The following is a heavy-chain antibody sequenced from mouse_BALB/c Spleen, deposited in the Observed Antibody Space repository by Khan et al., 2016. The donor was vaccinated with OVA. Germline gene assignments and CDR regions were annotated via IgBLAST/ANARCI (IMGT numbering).Heavy chain of an antibody. CDR1: GYTFTNYG. V-gene: IGHV9-3-1*01. CDR3: ARKYYRYDGMDY. J-gene: IGHJ4*01. CDR2: INTYTGEP. Sequence: QIQLVQSRPELKKPGETVKISCKASGYTFTNYGMNWVKQAPGKGLKWMGWINTYTGEPTYADDFKGRFAFSLETSASTAYLQINNLKNEDTAKYFCARKYYRYDGMDYWGQGTSVTVSS. D-gene: IGHD2-14*01.